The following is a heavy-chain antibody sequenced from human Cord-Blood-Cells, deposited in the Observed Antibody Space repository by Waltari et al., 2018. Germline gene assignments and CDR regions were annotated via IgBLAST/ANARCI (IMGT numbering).Heavy chain of an antibody. J-gene: IGHJ4*02. CDR2: ISYDGSNK. CDR3: ARDRWGSGRGPYYFDY. V-gene: IGHV3-30-3*01. CDR1: GFTFSSYA. D-gene: IGHD3-10*01. Sequence: QVQLVESGGGVVQPGRSLSLSCAASGFTFSSYAMHWVRQAPGKGLEWVAVISYDGSNKYYADSVKGRFTISRDNSKNTLYLQMNSLRAEDTAVYYCARDRWGSGRGPYYFDYWGQGTLVTVSS.